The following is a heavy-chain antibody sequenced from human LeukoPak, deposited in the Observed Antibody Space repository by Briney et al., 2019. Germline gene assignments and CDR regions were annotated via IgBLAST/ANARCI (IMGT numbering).Heavy chain of an antibody. V-gene: IGHV3-21*01. J-gene: IGHJ4*02. CDR1: GFTFSSYS. Sequence: GGSLRLSCAASGFTFSSYSMNWVRQAPGKGLEWVSSISSSSSYIYYADSVKGRFTISRDNAKNSRYLQMNSPRAEDAAVYYCARHGDFAEDYWGQGALVTVSS. D-gene: IGHD4-17*01. CDR2: ISSSSSYI. CDR3: ARHGDFAEDY.